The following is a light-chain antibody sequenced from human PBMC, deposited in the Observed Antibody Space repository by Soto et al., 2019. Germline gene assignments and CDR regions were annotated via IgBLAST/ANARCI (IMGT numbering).Light chain of an antibody. Sequence: QSALTQPRSVSGSPGESVTISCTGTSSDVRTYNYVSWYQQQPDKAPKLVIYDVTERPSGVPDRFSGSKSDNTASLTISGLQAEDEADYDCCSYAGTFTFVFGTGTKVTVL. V-gene: IGLV2-11*01. CDR1: SSDVRTYNY. CDR2: DVT. J-gene: IGLJ1*01. CDR3: CSYAGTFTFV.